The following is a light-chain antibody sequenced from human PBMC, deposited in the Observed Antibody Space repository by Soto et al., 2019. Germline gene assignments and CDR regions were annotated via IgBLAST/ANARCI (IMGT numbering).Light chain of an antibody. Sequence: EIVLTQSPGTLSVSPGERATLSCRASPRVSSSYLAWYRQKHGQAPRLLIYDASSRATGIPDRFSGSGSWTEFTLTISGLELEDVAVYYCQQYGSSLLTFGGGTKVQIK. CDR2: DAS. V-gene: IGKV3-20*01. CDR3: QQYGSSLLT. J-gene: IGKJ4*01. CDR1: PRVSSSY.